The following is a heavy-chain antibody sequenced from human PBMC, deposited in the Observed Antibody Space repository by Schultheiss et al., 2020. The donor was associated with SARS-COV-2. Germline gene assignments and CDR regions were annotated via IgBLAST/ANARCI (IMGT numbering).Heavy chain of an antibody. CDR3: ARHRGNCGFDY. V-gene: IGHV4-59*01. J-gene: IGHJ4*02. D-gene: IGHD2-21*01. CDR1: GGSISSYY. Sequence: SETLSLTCTVSGGSISSYYWSWIRQPAGKGLEWIGYIYYSGSTNYNPSLKSRVTISVDTSKNQFSLKLSSVTAADTAVYYCARHRGNCGFDYWGQGTLVTVSS. CDR2: IYYSGST.